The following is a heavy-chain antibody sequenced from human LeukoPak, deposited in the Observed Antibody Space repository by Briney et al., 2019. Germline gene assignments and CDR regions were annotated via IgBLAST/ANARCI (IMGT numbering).Heavy chain of an antibody. CDR1: GFTFSSYE. Sequence: PGGSLRLSCAASGFTFSSYEMNWVRQAPGKGLEWVSYISSSGSTIYYADSVKGRFTISRDNAKNSLYLQMNSLRAEDTAVYYCARDQQWLARYWYFDLWGRGTLVTVSS. CDR3: ARDQQWLARYWYFDL. CDR2: ISSSGSTI. J-gene: IGHJ2*01. V-gene: IGHV3-48*03. D-gene: IGHD6-19*01.